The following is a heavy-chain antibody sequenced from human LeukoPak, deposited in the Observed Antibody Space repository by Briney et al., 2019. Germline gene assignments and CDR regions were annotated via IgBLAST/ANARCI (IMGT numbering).Heavy chain of an antibody. CDR3: ARDRPTYDILTRSAFDY. CDR1: GFTFSSYA. Sequence: GRSLRLSCAASGFTFSSYAMHWVHQAPGKGLEWVAVISYDGSNKYYADSVKGRFTISRDNSKNTLYLQMNSLRAEDTAVYYCARDRPTYDILTRSAFDYWGQGTLVTVSS. D-gene: IGHD3-9*01. J-gene: IGHJ4*02. CDR2: ISYDGSNK. V-gene: IGHV3-30-3*01.